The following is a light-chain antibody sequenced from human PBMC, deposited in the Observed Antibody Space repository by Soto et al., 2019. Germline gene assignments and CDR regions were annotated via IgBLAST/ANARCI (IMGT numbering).Light chain of an antibody. CDR2: LNSDGSH. CDR3: QTWVTGIQV. V-gene: IGLV4-69*01. J-gene: IGLJ2*01. CDR1: SGHSSYA. Sequence: QSVLTQSPSASASLGASVKLTCTLSSGHSSYAIAWHQQRPEKGPRYLMKLNSDGSHSKGDGIPDRFSGSSSGAERYLTISSRQSEDEADYYCQTWVTGIQVFGGGTKLTVL.